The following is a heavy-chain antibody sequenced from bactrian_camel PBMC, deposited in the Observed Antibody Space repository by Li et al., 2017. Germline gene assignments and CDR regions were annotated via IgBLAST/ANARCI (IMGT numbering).Heavy chain of an antibody. Sequence: VQLVESGGGSVQAGGSLRLSCAASGPAYQRMGWLRQAPGKELEMVARIEFDEGTTRYADSAKGRFAIWQDNAKKTVYLQMNSLKPEGTAMYYCAADPAFPWSGDSCQDRADWAISGGNYWGQGTQVTVS. CDR3: AADPAFPWSGDSCQDRADWAISGGNY. CDR1: GPAYQR. V-gene: IGHV3S60*01. D-gene: IGHD6*01. CDR2: IEFDEGTT. J-gene: IGHJ4*01.